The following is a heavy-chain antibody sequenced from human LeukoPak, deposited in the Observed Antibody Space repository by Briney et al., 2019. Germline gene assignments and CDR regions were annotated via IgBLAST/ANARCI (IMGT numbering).Heavy chain of an antibody. CDR3: AKGPFYDY. CDR1: GFTLSSYA. CDR2: ISGSVGST. V-gene: IGHV3-23*01. D-gene: IGHD2/OR15-2a*01. Sequence: GGSLRLSCAASGFTLSSYAMSRVRQAPGEGLEWVSAISGSVGSTYYADSVKGRFTISRDNSKNTLYLQMNSLRAEDTAVYYCAKGPFYDYWGRGTLVTVSS. J-gene: IGHJ4*02.